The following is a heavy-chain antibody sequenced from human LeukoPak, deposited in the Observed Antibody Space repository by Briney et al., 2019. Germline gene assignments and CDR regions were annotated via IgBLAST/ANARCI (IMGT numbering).Heavy chain of an antibody. CDR3: AKDFSSRGDFDY. Sequence: GGSLRLSCAASGFTFSSYAMSWVRQAPGRGLEWVSAISGSGGSTYYADSVKGRFTISRDNSKNTLYLQMNSLRAEDTAVYYCAKDFSSRGDFDYWGQGTLVTVSS. J-gene: IGHJ4*02. V-gene: IGHV3-23*01. D-gene: IGHD6-13*01. CDR1: GFTFSSYA. CDR2: ISGSGGST.